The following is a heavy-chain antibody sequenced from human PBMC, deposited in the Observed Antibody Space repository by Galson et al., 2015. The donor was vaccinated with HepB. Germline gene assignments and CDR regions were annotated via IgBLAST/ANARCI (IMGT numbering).Heavy chain of an antibody. D-gene: IGHD4-17*01. V-gene: IGHV3-74*01. CDR1: GFTFSSYW. Sequence: SLRLSCAASGFTFSSYWMHWVRQAPGKGLVWVSRINSDGSSTSYADSVKGRFTISRDNAKNTLYLQMNSLRAEDTAVYYCAREPSGDYVSDYWGQGTLVTVSS. CDR3: AREPSGDYVSDY. J-gene: IGHJ4*02. CDR2: INSDGSST.